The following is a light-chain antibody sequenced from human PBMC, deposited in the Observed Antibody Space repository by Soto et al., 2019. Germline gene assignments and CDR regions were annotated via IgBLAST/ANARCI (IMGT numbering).Light chain of an antibody. Sequence: EMVMTQSPATLSVSPGERVTLSCRASESVHRNLAWYQQKPGQGPSLLIYYASTRATGVPDRFTGSGSGTEFTLTISSLQSEDCGGYHCQHYGNWPPTFGPGTRVEI. CDR3: QHYGNWPPT. V-gene: IGKV3-15*01. CDR1: ESVHRN. J-gene: IGKJ3*01. CDR2: YAS.